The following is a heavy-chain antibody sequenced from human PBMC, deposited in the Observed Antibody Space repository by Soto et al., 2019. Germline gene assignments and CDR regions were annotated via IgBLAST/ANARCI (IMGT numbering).Heavy chain of an antibody. D-gene: IGHD6-6*01. CDR2: IIPIFGTA. CDR3: ARDQGIAARPPYYYYGMDV. Sequence: SVKVSCKASGGTFSSYAISWVRQAPGQGLEWMGGIIPIFGTANYAQKFQGRVTITADESTSTAYMELSSLRSEDTAVYYCARDQGIAARPPYYYYGMDVWGQGTTVTVSS. CDR1: GGTFSSYA. J-gene: IGHJ6*02. V-gene: IGHV1-69*13.